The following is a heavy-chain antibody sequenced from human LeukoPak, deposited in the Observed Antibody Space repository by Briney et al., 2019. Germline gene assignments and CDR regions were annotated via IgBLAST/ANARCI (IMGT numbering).Heavy chain of an antibody. J-gene: IGHJ4*02. CDR2: ISCSGGST. Sequence: PGGSVRLSCAASGFTFSSYAMSWVRQAPGKGLEWVSAISCSGGSTYYADSVKGRFTISRDNSKNTLYLQMNGLRAEDTAVYYCAKEALYDFWSGYPVDTYYFDYWGQGTLVTVSS. V-gene: IGHV3-23*01. CDR1: GFTFSSYA. CDR3: AKEALYDFWSGYPVDTYYFDY. D-gene: IGHD3-3*01.